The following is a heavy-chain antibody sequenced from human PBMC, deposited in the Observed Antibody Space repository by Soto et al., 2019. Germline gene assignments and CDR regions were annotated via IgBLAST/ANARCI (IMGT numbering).Heavy chain of an antibody. Sequence: QVQLQESGPGLVKPSQTLSLTCTVSGGSISSGDYYWSWIRQPPGKGLEWIGYIYYSGSTYYNPSLMSRVTISVDTSKNQFSLKLSSVTAADTAVYYCARGRGCSGGSCYSGFDYWGQGTLVTVSS. CDR1: GGSISSGDYY. V-gene: IGHV4-30-4*01. D-gene: IGHD2-15*01. CDR2: IYYSGST. J-gene: IGHJ4*02. CDR3: ARGRGCSGGSCYSGFDY.